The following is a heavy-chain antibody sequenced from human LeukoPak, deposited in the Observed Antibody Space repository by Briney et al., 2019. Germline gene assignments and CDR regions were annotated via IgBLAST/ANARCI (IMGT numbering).Heavy chain of an antibody. CDR2: IYYSGST. CDR3: ARGLRFLEWLSSYYFDY. J-gene: IGHJ4*02. V-gene: IGHV4-39*07. D-gene: IGHD3-3*01. CDR1: GGSISSSSYY. Sequence: SETLSLTCTVSGGSISSSSYYWGWIRQPPGKGLEWIGSIYYSGSTYYNPSLKSRVTISVDTSKNQFSLKLGSVTAADTAVYYCARGLRFLEWLSSYYFDYWGQGTLVTVSS.